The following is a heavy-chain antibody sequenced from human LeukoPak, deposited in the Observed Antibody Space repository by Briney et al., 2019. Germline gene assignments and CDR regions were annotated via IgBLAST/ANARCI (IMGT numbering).Heavy chain of an antibody. CDR1: GFTFSSYV. CDR2: ISTKGDRT. D-gene: IGHD6-13*01. CDR3: ARGAAAGTEDY. V-gene: IGHV3-64*02. J-gene: IGHJ4*02. Sequence: GGSLRLSCAASGFTFSSYVMHWVRQAPGMGLEYVSAISTKGDRTYYADSVKDRFTISRDNSKNTLYLQMGSLRAEDMAVYYCARGAAAGTEDYWGQGTLVTVAS.